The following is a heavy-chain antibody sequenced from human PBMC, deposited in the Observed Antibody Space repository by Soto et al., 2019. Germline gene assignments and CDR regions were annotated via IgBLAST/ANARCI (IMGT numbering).Heavy chain of an antibody. J-gene: IGHJ6*02. CDR1: GYTFTDYG. CDR2: INTYNDKT. Sequence: QVQMVQSGGEVKKPGASVKVSCKTSGYTFTDYGISLVRQAPGQGLEWMGWINTYNDKTDYTQKIQARVTLTTDTDTTTAYMELRSLTSDDTAVYYCARGYDIWSGRSFGMDVWGQGTTIIVSS. D-gene: IGHD3-3*01. V-gene: IGHV1-18*01. CDR3: ARGYDIWSGRSFGMDV.